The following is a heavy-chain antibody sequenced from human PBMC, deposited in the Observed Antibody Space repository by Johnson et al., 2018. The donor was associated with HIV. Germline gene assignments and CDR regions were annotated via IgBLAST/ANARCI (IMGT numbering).Heavy chain of an antibody. J-gene: IGHJ3*02. Sequence: VQLVESGGGLIQPGGSLRLSCAASGFTVSSNYMSWVRQAPGKGLEWVSVIYSGGSTYYADSVKGSFTLSSDNSKNTLYLQMKRLIAEDTAVYYCARDLVVGDHSTPLTHAFDIWGQGTMVTVSS. CDR3: ARDLVVGDHSTPLTHAFDI. CDR2: IYSGGST. D-gene: IGHD1-26*01. CDR1: GFTVSSNY. V-gene: IGHV3-53*01.